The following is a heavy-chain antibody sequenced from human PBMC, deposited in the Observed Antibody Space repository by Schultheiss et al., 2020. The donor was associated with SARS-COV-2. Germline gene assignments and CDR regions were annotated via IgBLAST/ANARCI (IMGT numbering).Heavy chain of an antibody. CDR3: ARRRNDNGENWFDP. CDR2: IYYTGST. V-gene: IGHV4-59*01. CDR1: GDSISNYY. J-gene: IGHJ5*02. D-gene: IGHD1-1*01. Sequence: SETLSLTCTVSGDSISNYYWSWIRQSPGKGLEWIGYIYYTGSTNHNPSLMSRVTFSVDTSKNQFSLNLSSVTAADTAVYYCARRRNDNGENWFDPWGQGTLVTVSS.